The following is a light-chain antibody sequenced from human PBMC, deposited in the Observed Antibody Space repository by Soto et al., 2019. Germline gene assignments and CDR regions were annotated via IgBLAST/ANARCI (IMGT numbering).Light chain of an antibody. Sequence: EIVLTQSPGTLSLSPGERATLSCRASQSISSNQLAWYQQKPGQAPRLLMYGASSRATGIQDRCSGSGSGTDVPLTISRLEPEDFAVYYCQQYAISWTFGQGTKVEI. J-gene: IGKJ1*01. CDR2: GAS. CDR1: QSISSNQ. V-gene: IGKV3-20*01. CDR3: QQYAISWT.